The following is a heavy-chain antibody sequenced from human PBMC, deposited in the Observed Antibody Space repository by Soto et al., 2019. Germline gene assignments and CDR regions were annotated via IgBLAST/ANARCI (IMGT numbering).Heavy chain of an antibody. J-gene: IGHJ4*02. V-gene: IGHV4-31*03. CDR2: IYYSGST. D-gene: IGHD3-22*01. CDR1: GGSISSGGYF. CDR3: AVSGYYPYYFDS. Sequence: SETLSLTSTVSGGSISSGGYFWSWIPQHPGKGLEWIGYIYYSGSTYYNPSLKSRVTISVDTSKNQFSLKLSSVTAADTAVYYCAVSGYYPYYFDSWGQGTLVTVS.